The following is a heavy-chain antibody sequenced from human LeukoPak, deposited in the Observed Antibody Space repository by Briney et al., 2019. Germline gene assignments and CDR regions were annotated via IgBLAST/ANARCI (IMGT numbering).Heavy chain of an antibody. CDR2: ISYDGSNK. J-gene: IGHJ4*02. V-gene: IGHV3-30-3*01. CDR3: AGGYSYGLRGYFDY. D-gene: IGHD5-18*01. CDR1: GFTFSSYA. Sequence: GGSLRLSCAASGFTFSSYAMHWVRQAPGKGLEWVAVISYDGSNKYYADSVKGRFTISRDNSKNTLYLQMNSLRAEDTAVYYCAGGYSYGLRGYFDYWGQGTLVTVSS.